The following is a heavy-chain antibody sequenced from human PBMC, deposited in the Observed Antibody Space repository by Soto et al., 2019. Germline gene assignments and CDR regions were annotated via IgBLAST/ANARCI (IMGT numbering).Heavy chain of an antibody. J-gene: IGHJ6*03. Sequence: EVQLLESGGGLVQPGGSLRLSCAASGFTFSSYAMSWVRQAPGKGLEWVSAISGSGGSTYYADSVKGRFTISRDNSKNTLYRQMNSLRAEDTAVYYCAKVTSSSSWNYYYYMDVWGKGNTVTVSS. D-gene: IGHD6-6*01. CDR2: ISGSGGST. V-gene: IGHV3-23*01. CDR3: AKVTSSSSWNYYYYMDV. CDR1: GFTFSSYA.